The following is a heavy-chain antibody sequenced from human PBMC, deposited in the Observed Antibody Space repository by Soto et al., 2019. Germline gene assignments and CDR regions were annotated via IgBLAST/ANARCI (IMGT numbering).Heavy chain of an antibody. Sequence: GGSLRLSCAASGFTFSGYYMTWVRQAPGKGLEWISYIRSSGSNTYYADSVKGRFTISRDNGKKSLYLQMNSLRAEDTVVYYCATGACSGYDCYLDYWGQGTLVTVSS. CDR1: GFTFSGYY. J-gene: IGHJ4*02. V-gene: IGHV3-11*01. CDR2: IRSSGSNT. D-gene: IGHD5-12*01. CDR3: ATGACSGYDCYLDY.